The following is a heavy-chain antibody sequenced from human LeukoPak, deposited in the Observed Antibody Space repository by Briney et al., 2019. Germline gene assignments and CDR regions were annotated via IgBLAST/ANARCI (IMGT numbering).Heavy chain of an antibody. CDR2: IEQDGRKK. CDR1: GFTFSSYW. V-gene: IGHV3-7*01. Sequence: GGSLRLSCAASGFTFSSYWMNWVRQAPGKGLEWVANIEQDGRKKYYVDSVKGRFTISRDNTKNSLYLQMNSLRADDTAVCYCARDLSAKDDYWGQGTLVTVSS. J-gene: IGHJ4*02. CDR3: ARDLSAKDDY.